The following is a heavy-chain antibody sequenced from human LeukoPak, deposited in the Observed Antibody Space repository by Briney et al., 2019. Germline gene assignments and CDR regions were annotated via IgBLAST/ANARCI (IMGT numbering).Heavy chain of an antibody. D-gene: IGHD1-7*01. Sequence: GASVKVSCKASGYTFTSYAMHWVRQAPGQRLEWMGWVNAGNGNTKYSQKFQGRVTITRDTSASTAYMELSSLRSEDTAVYYCARDRSWNYPNWFDPWGQGTLVTVSS. J-gene: IGHJ5*02. V-gene: IGHV1-3*01. CDR3: ARDRSWNYPNWFDP. CDR1: GYTFTSYA. CDR2: VNAGNGNT.